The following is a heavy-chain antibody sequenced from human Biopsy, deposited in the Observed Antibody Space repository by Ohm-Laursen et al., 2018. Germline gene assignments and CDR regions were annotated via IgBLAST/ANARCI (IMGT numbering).Heavy chain of an antibody. CDR3: AKGLYSGSYYYDS. CDR1: GFTLSNYG. D-gene: IGHD1-26*01. CDR2: VSSDGKNK. J-gene: IGHJ4*02. Sequence: SLRLSCSASGFTLSNYGMHWVRQAPGRGLEWVAAVSSDGKNKHYADSVQGRFTISRDNSKNTVDLQMNSLRAEDTAVYYCAKGLYSGSYYYDSRGQGTLVTVSS. V-gene: IGHV3-30*18.